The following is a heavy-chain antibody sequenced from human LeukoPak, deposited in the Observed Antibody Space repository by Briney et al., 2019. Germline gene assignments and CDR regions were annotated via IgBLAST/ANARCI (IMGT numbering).Heavy chain of an antibody. CDR2: IRYDGSNK. CDR1: GFTFSSYS. Sequence: GGSLRLSCGASGFTFSSYSMHWVRQAPGKGLEWVAFIRYDGSNKYYADSVKGRFTISRDNSKNTLYLQMNSLRAEDTAVYYCAKDLRDYGDYVFDYWGQGTLVTVSS. D-gene: IGHD4-17*01. J-gene: IGHJ4*02. CDR3: AKDLRDYGDYVFDY. V-gene: IGHV3-30*02.